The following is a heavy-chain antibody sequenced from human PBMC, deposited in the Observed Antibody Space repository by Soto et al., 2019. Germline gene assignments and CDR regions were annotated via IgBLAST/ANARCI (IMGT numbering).Heavy chain of an antibody. CDR3: AKDMKWGGMTTIHYFDS. CDR2: ISANSDTK. Sequence: EVQLVESGGGLVQPGRSLRLSCVASGFIADDYAMHWVRQAPGKGLEWVSGISANSDTKDYADSVKGRFTISRDNAKKSLVLQMNILSPEDTALYYCAKDMKWGGMTTIHYFDSWGQGTLVTVSS. V-gene: IGHV3-9*02. CDR1: GFIADDYA. J-gene: IGHJ4*02. D-gene: IGHD4-17*01.